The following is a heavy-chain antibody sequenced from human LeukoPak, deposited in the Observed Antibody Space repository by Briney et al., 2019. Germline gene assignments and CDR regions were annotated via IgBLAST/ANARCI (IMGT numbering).Heavy chain of an antibody. CDR1: GGSISSSSYY. J-gene: IGHJ6*02. V-gene: IGHV4-39*01. CDR3: ARQGDYCSGGSCYRDGDYYYGMDV. D-gene: IGHD2-15*01. Sequence: SETLSLTCTVSGGSISSSSYYWGWIRQPPGKGLEWIGSIYYSGSTYYNPSLKSRVTISADTSKNQFSLKLSSVTAADTAVYYCARQGDYCSGGSCYRDGDYYYGMDVWGQGTTVTVSS. CDR2: IYYSGST.